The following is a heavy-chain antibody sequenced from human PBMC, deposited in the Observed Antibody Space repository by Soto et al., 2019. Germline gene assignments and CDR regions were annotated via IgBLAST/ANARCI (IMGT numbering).Heavy chain of an antibody. CDR2: ISYDGSNE. Sequence: QVQLVESGGGVVQPGRSLRLSCAASGFTFSSYAMHWVRQAPGKGLEWVAVISYDGSNEYYADSVKGRFTISRDNSKNTLYLQMNSLRAEDTAVYYCARDEADYYYGMDVWGQGTTFTVSS. CDR3: ARDEADYYYGMDV. V-gene: IGHV3-30-3*01. J-gene: IGHJ6*02. CDR1: GFTFSSYA.